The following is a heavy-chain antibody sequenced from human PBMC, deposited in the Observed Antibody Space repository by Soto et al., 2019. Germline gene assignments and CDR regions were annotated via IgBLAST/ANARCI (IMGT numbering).Heavy chain of an antibody. V-gene: IGHV4-30-2*01. CDR2: IYHSGST. CDR1: GGSISSGGYS. Sequence: QLRLQESGSGLVKPSQTLSLTCAVSGGSISSGGYSWSWIRQPPGKGLEWIGYIYHSGSTYYNPSHKSRVTISVDRSKNQFSLKLSSVTAADTAVYYCAAGGGLPRYYWGQGTLVTVSS. D-gene: IGHD5-12*01. CDR3: AAGGGLPRYY. J-gene: IGHJ4*02.